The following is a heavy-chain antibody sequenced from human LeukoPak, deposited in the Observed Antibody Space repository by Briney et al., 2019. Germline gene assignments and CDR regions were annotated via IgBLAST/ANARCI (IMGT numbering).Heavy chain of an antibody. CDR3: ARVLSGRGSLYDYYYYMDV. Sequence: GGSLRLSCEASGFTVSSNYMSWVRQAPGKGLEWVSVTYSNGRTYYADSVKGRFTISRDISKNTLYLQMNSLRAEDTAVYYRARVLSGRGSLYDYYYYMDVWGKGTTVTISS. CDR2: TYSNGRT. CDR1: GFTVSSNY. V-gene: IGHV3-53*01. J-gene: IGHJ6*03. D-gene: IGHD3-10*01.